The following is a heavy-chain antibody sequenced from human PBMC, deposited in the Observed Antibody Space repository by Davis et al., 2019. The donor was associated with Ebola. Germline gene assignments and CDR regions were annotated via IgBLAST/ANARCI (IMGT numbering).Heavy chain of an antibody. CDR2: IYRGDSDT. Sequence: GESLKISCKGSGYSFTSYGIAWVRQMPGKGLEWKGIIYRGDSDTRYSPSFKGQVTLSADKSISPAYLQWSSLKASDTAMFYCAQLGYCIGGSCTNWFEPWGQGTLVTVSS. CDR3: AQLGYCIGGSCTNWFEP. D-gene: IGHD2-15*01. CDR1: GYSFTSYG. V-gene: IGHV5-51*01. J-gene: IGHJ5*02.